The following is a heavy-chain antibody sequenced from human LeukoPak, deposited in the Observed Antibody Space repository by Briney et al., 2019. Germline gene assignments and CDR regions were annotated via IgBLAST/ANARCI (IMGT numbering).Heavy chain of an antibody. V-gene: IGHV1-69*06. J-gene: IGHJ4*02. CDR3: ATVQTWIQLWLKTKYFDY. Sequence: ASVKVSCKASGGTFSSYAISWVRQAPGQGLEWMGGIIPIFGTAIYAQKFQGRVTMTEDTSTDTAYMELSSLRSEDTAVYYCATVQTWIQLWLKTKYFDYWGQGTLVTVSS. CDR2: IIPIFGTA. D-gene: IGHD5-18*01. CDR1: GGTFSSYA.